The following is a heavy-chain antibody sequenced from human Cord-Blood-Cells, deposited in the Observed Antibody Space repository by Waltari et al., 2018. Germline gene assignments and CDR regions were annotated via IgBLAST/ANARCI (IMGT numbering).Heavy chain of an antibody. CDR2: IIASDSNP. D-gene: IGHD6-13*01. CDR1: GYTFTSYG. V-gene: IGHV1-18*01. J-gene: IGHJ6*02. CDR3: SREQAAAGPYYYYGMDV. Sequence: QVQLVQSGAEVKKPGASVKVSCKASGYTFTSYGISWVRQAPGHGLEWMGWIIASDSNPYYAPTLQRTLTLTTDTSTSTASMGLRSLRSDDTAVYSCSREQAAAGPYYYYGMDVWGQGTTVTVSS.